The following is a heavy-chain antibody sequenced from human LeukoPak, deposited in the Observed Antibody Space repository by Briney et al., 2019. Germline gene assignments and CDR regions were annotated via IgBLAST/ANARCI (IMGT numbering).Heavy chain of an antibody. CDR1: GFTFDDYA. CDR3: AKDTEYYGSGPFDY. J-gene: IGHJ4*02. V-gene: IGHV3-9*01. D-gene: IGHD3-10*01. CDR2: ISWNSGSI. Sequence: GGSLRLSCAASGFTFDDYAMHWVRQAPGKGLEWVSGISWNSGSIGYADSVKGRFTISRDNAKNSLYLQMNSLRAEDTALYYCAKDTEYYGSGPFDYWGQGTLVTVSS.